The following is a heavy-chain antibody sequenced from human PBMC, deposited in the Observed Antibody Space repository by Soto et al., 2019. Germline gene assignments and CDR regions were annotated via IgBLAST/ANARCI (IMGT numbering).Heavy chain of an antibody. J-gene: IGHJ5*02. CDR1: GDSFSTISW. D-gene: IGHD4-17*01. CDR3: ARKPYGDYGGFFAP. Sequence: SETLSLTCAVSGDSFSTISWWSWVRQSPGKGLEYIGEISHNGHTQYHPSLQSRVTISKDESKSQFSLNLTSVTAADTAVYYCARKPYGDYGGFFAPWAQEPLVTVPS. CDR2: ISHNGHT. V-gene: IGHV4-4*02.